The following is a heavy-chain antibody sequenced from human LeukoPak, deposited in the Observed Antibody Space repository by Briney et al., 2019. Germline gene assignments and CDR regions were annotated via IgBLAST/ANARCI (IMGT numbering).Heavy chain of an antibody. D-gene: IGHD4-17*01. J-gene: IGHJ4*02. CDR3: ARDPTTVTTIFDS. V-gene: IGHV4-4*07. CDR2: IYPGESIYASENT. Sequence: PSETLSLTCSVSGVSISAYYWSWIRQPAGKGLEWIGRIYPGESIYASENTNYNPSLKSRVSMSGDTSRNQVSLKLRSVTAADTAVYYCARDPTTVTTIFDSWGQGTLVTVSS. CDR1: GVSISAYY.